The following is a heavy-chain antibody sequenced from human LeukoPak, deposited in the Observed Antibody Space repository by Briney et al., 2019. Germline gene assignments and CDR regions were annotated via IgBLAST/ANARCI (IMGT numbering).Heavy chain of an antibody. D-gene: IGHD2-21*02. Sequence: SETLSLTCTVSGGSISSGGYYWSWIRQHPGKGLEWIGYIYYSGSTYYNPSLKSRVTISVDTSKNQFSLKLSSVTAADTAVYYCARVAAVTAFDYWGQGTLVTVSS. CDR3: ARVAAVTAFDY. CDR2: IYYSGST. J-gene: IGHJ4*02. V-gene: IGHV4-31*03. CDR1: GGSISSGGYY.